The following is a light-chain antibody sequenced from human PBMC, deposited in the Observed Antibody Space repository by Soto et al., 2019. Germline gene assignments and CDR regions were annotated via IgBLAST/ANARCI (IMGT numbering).Light chain of an antibody. CDR2: AAS. CDR3: QQSYSTLVT. CDR1: QSISSY. J-gene: IGKJ1*01. Sequence: DVQMTQSPSTLSASVGDRVTITCRASQSISSYLNWYQQKPGKAPKPLIYAASSLQSGVPSRFSGSGSGTDFTLTISSLQPEDFATYYCQQSYSTLVTFGQGTKVDI. V-gene: IGKV1-39*01.